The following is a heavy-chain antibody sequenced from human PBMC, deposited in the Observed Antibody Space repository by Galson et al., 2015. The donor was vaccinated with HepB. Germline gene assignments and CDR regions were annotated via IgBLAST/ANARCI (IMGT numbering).Heavy chain of an antibody. CDR1: GYTFTGYY. CDR2: INPNSGGT. CDR3: ARAVGASVLRFLEWLFPQYYYYYYMDV. D-gene: IGHD3-3*01. V-gene: IGHV1-2*04. J-gene: IGHJ6*03. Sequence: SVKVSCKASGYTFTGYYMHWVRQAPGQGLEWMGWINPNSGGTNYAQKFQGWVTMTRDTSISTAYMELSRLRSDDTAVYYCARAVGASVLRFLEWLFPQYYYYYYMDVWGKGTTVTVSS.